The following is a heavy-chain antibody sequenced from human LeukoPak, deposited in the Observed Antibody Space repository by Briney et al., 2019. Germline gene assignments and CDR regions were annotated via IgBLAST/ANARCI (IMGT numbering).Heavy chain of an antibody. J-gene: IGHJ4*02. D-gene: IGHD6-19*01. CDR1: GDSISSYY. Sequence: PSETLSLTCTVSGDSISSYYWNWIRQPPGKGLEWIGYIYYSGSTKYNASLKSRVTISLDTSNNQFSLKLRSMTAADTAVYYCARSYSSGPFDLWGQGTLAIASS. CDR3: ARSYSSGPFDL. V-gene: IGHV4-59*01. CDR2: IYYSGST.